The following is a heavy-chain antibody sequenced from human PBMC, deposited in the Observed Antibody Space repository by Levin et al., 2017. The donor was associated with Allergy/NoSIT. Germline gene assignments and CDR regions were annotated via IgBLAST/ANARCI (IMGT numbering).Heavy chain of an antibody. D-gene: IGHD2-15*01. CDR1: GASFSDYY. CDR3: ARGYIVVVVSAPDAFDS. Sequence: SSETLSLTCAVYGASFSDYYWNWIRQPPGKGLEWIAEINHSGSTNYNPSLKSRVTISVDTSKNQFSLKLSSVTAADTAVYYCARGYIVVVVSAPDAFDSWGQGTLVTVSS. CDR2: INHSGST. J-gene: IGHJ3*02. V-gene: IGHV4-34*01.